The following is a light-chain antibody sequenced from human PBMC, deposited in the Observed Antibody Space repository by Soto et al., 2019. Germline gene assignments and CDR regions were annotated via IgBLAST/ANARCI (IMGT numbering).Light chain of an antibody. J-gene: IGKJ1*01. CDR3: QHYRSQP. CDR2: GAS. CDR1: QSVSSNY. V-gene: IGKV3-20*01. Sequence: MFSQSGSSLNQSHGQKATLSSRDRQSVSSNYLAWYQQRPGQAPRLLIYGASSRATGIPDRFSGSGSGTDFTLTIGRLEPNDSAVYFCQHYRSQPFGQGTKVDIK.